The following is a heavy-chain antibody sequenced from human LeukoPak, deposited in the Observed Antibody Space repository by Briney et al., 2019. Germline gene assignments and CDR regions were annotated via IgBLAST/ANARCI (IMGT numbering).Heavy chain of an antibody. CDR3: ARDDALGDNALDI. CDR1: GFTFSSYG. Sequence: GGSLRLSCAASGFTFSSYGMHWVRQAPGKGLEWVAVILNDGSQEKYADSVKGRFTISRDNSKNTLFLQMNSLRAEDTAVYYCARDDALGDNALDIWGQGTMVTVS. J-gene: IGHJ3*02. V-gene: IGHV3-33*01. CDR2: ILNDGSQE. D-gene: IGHD3-16*01.